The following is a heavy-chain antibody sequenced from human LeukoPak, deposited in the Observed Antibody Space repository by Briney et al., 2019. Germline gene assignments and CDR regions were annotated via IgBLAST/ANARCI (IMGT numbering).Heavy chain of an antibody. CDR3: ARVSSRGYYFDS. D-gene: IGHD6-13*01. V-gene: IGHV3-64*04. CDR1: GFTFSRYA. J-gene: IGHJ4*02. CDR2: ISSNGGST. Sequence: GGSLRLSCSASGFTFSRYAMHWVRQAPGKGLEYVSAISSNGGSTYYADSVKGRFTISRDNAKNSLYLQMSSLRAEDTAVYYCARVSSRGYYFDSWGQGTLVTVSS.